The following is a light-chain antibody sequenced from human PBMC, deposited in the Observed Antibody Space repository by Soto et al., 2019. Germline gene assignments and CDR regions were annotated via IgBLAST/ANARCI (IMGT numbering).Light chain of an antibody. J-gene: IGKJ1*01. CDR2: DAS. V-gene: IGKV3-11*01. CDR1: QSVRSY. Sequence: EIVLTHSPATLAVCHRERATLSCRASQSVRSYLAWYQQKPGQGPRLLIYDASNRATGIPARFSGSGSGTDFTLTISCLEPEDFALYYCQHRNNWPWTFGQGTKVDI. CDR3: QHRNNWPWT.